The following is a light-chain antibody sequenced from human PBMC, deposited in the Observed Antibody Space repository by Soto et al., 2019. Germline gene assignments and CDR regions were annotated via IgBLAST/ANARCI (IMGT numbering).Light chain of an antibody. Sequence: EIVLTQSPGTLSLSHRERATLSCRASQSVSSSYLGWHQQKPGQAPRLLIYDATSRATGIPDRFSGSGSGTDFTLTISRLEPEDFAVYYCQQYGGSPPTFGLGTKVDNK. J-gene: IGKJ1*01. CDR2: DAT. CDR1: QSVSSSY. CDR3: QQYGGSPPT. V-gene: IGKV3-20*01.